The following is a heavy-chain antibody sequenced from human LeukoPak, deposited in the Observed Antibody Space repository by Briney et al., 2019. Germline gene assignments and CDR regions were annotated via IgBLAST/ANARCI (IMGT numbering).Heavy chain of an antibody. CDR2: IIPIFGTA. V-gene: IGHV1-69*13. CDR1: GGTFSSYA. J-gene: IGHJ5*02. CDR3: ARSSAFPTNWFDP. D-gene: IGHD6-25*01. Sequence: SVKVSCKASGGTFSSYAISWVRQAPGQGLEWMGGIIPIFGTANYAQKFQGGVTITADESTSTAYMELSSLRSEDTAVYYCARSSAFPTNWFDPWGQGTLVTVSS.